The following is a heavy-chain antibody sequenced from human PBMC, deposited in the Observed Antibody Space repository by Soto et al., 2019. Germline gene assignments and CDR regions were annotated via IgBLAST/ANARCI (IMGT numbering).Heavy chain of an antibody. J-gene: IGHJ4*02. V-gene: IGHV2-5*02. CDR2: IYWDDDK. D-gene: IGHD6-19*01. Sequence: QITLKESGPTLVKPTQTLTLTCTFSGFSLSSTRVAVGWIRQPPGKALEWLALIYWDDDKRYSPFLKSRLTTATDTSQTQAVRTMTHMDPVDTATYYCAHSVVAGLGYYFDYWGQGTLVTVSS. CDR3: AHSVVAGLGYYFDY. CDR1: GFSLSSTRVA.